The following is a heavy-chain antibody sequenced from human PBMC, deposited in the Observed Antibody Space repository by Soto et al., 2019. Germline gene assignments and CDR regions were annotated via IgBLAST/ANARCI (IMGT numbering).Heavy chain of an antibody. CDR3: ARDPGSVAGIDFDY. CDR2: INAGNGNT. Sequence: LLNGAWKASGYTYTIDARHWVREAPGQRLEWMGWINAGNGNTKYSQKFQGRVTITRDTSASTAYMELSSLRSEDTAVYYRARDPGSVAGIDFDYWGQGTLVTVSS. V-gene: IGHV1-3*01. CDR1: GYTYTIDA. J-gene: IGHJ4*02. D-gene: IGHD6-19*01.